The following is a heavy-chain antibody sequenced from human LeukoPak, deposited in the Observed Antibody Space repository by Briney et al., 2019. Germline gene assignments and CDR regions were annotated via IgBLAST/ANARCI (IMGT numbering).Heavy chain of an antibody. Sequence: PGGSLRLSCAASGFTFSSYAMSWVRQAPGKGLEWVSAISGSGGSTYYADSVKGRFTISRDNSKNTLYLQMNSLRAEDTAVYYCAKDKYYDSSGYNPHYFDYWGQGTLVTVSS. V-gene: IGHV3-23*01. D-gene: IGHD3-22*01. CDR3: AKDKYYDSSGYNPHYFDY. J-gene: IGHJ4*02. CDR1: GFTFSSYA. CDR2: ISGSGGST.